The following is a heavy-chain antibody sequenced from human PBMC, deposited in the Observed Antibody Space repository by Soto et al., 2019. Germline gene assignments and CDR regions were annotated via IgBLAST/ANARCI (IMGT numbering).Heavy chain of an antibody. V-gene: IGHV3-20*01. D-gene: IGHD2-2*01. CDR1: GFTFDDYG. CDR2: INWNGGST. J-gene: IGHJ6*03. CDR3: ARDPPPYCSSTSCYGVYYYYMDV. Sequence: EVQLVESGGGVVRPGGSLRLSCAASGFTFDDYGMSWVRQAPGKGLEWVSGINWNGGSTGYADSVKGRFTISRDNAKKSLYLQMNSLRGEDTALYHCARDPPPYCSSTSCYGVYYYYMDVWGKGTTVTVSS.